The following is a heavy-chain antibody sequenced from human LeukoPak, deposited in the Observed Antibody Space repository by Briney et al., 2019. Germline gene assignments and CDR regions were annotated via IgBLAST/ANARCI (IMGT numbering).Heavy chain of an antibody. CDR2: IKQDGSEK. CDR3: ARDSPIAMAGHDY. V-gene: IGHV3-7*03. D-gene: IGHD6-19*01. Sequence: GGSLRLSFAASGFTFSSYEMNWVRQAPGKGLEWVANIKQDGSEKFYVASVKGRFTISRDNAKNSLYLQMNSLRAEDTAVYYCARDSPIAMAGHDYWGQGTLVAVSS. J-gene: IGHJ4*02. CDR1: GFTFSSYE.